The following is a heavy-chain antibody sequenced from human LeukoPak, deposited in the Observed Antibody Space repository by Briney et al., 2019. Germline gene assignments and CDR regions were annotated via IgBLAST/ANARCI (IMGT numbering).Heavy chain of an antibody. CDR1: GFTFSSCG. CDR2: LSDSGGST. J-gene: IGHJ6*03. CDR3: AKGGAVSSKSITMIRGTRRYYYYMDV. Sequence: GGTLRLSCAASGFTFSSCGMSWVRQAPGKGLEWVSSLSDSGGSTFYADSVKGRFTISRDNSKNTLYLQMNRLRAEDTAVYYCAKGGAVSSKSITMIRGTRRYYYYMDVWGKGTTVTISS. D-gene: IGHD3-10*01. V-gene: IGHV3-23*01.